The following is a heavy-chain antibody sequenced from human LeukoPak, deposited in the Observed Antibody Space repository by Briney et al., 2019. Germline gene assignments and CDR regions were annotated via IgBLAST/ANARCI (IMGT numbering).Heavy chain of an antibody. V-gene: IGHV3-21*01. D-gene: IGHD1-1*01. CDR2: ISGSSTYI. J-gene: IGHJ5*01. Sequence: GGSLRLSCAASGFTFSSYTMAWVRQAPGKGPEWVSSISGSSTYIYSADSVKGRFTISRDNAMNSLYLQMSSLTVDDTAVYYCAREVERLGSWGQGTLVTVSS. CDR1: GFTFSSYT. CDR3: AREVERLGS.